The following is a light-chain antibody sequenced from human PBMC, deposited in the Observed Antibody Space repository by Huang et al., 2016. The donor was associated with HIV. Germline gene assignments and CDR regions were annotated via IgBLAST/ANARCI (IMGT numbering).Light chain of an antibody. CDR1: QSVLSSSKDKNY. J-gene: IGKJ1*01. CDR2: WAS. CDR3: QQYYSSVRT. V-gene: IGKV4-1*01. Sequence: DIVMTQSPDSLAVSLGEGATINCKSSQSVLSSSKDKNYLAGYQQKPGQPPKLRIYWASTRETGVPDRCSGSESETDFTLASSSQQAEDVAVYCCQQYYSSVRTFGQGTRVEIK.